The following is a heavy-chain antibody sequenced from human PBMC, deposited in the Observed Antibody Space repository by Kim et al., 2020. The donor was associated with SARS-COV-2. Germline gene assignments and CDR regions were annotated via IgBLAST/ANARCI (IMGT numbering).Heavy chain of an antibody. V-gene: IGHV4-59*01. Sequence: SETLSLTCTVSGGSISSYYWSWIRQPPGKGLEWIGYIYYSGSTNYNPSLKSRVTISVDTSKNQFSLKLSSVTAADTAVYYCARGKVSGSYFGLDYWGQGTLVTVSS. J-gene: IGHJ4*02. CDR3: ARGKVSGSYFGLDY. CDR2: IYYSGST. D-gene: IGHD1-26*01. CDR1: GGSISSYY.